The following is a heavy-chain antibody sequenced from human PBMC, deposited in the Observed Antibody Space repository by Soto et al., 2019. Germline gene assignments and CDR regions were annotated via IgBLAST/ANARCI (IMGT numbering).Heavy chain of an antibody. CDR2: IWFDGSNK. V-gene: IGHV3-33*01. Sequence: GGSLRLSCSASGFTFNTYGMNWVRQAPGKGLEWVALIWFDGSNKYYADSAKGRFTISRDNSKDTVYLQMNSLKAEDTAVYYCSRDQGGDYQYYYYYYGIHVWGQGTTGAVSS. CDR3: SRDQGGDYQYYYYYYGIHV. D-gene: IGHD4-17*01. CDR1: GFTFNTYG. J-gene: IGHJ6*02.